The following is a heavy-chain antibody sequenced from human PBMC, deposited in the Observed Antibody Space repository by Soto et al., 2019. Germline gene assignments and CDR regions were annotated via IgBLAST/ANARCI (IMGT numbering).Heavy chain of an antibody. D-gene: IGHD3-16*02. CDR2: IIPIFGTA. CDR3: ARGGLGTVVTPELSG. CDR1: GGTFSSYA. Sequence: ASVKVSCTASGGTFSSYAISWVRQAPGQGLEWMGGIIPIFGTANYAQKFQGRVTITADESTSTAYMELSSLRSEDTAVYYCARGGLGTVVTPELSGWGQGTLVTVSS. J-gene: IGHJ4*02. V-gene: IGHV1-69*13.